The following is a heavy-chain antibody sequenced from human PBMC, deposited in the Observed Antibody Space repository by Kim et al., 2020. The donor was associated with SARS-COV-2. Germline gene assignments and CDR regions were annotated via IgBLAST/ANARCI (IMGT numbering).Heavy chain of an antibody. CDR1: GYTFSDYH. CDR2: INPKSGDT. CDR3: ARRLHDFWSPFDS. Sequence: ASVKVSCRASGYTFSDYHIHWMRQAPGQGPEWMGWINPKSGDTNFAHTFRGRVVITRDTSITTAYMDLSGLKSDDTAVYYCARRLHDFWSPFDSWGQGTL. D-gene: IGHD3-3*01. J-gene: IGHJ4*02. V-gene: IGHV1-2*02.